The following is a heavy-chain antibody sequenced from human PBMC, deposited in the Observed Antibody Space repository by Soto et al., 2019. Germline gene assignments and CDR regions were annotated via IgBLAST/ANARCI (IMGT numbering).Heavy chain of an antibody. V-gene: IGHV3-23*01. CDR3: AKRGAGHYFDY. J-gene: IGHJ4*02. CDR1: GFTFSNYA. D-gene: IGHD6-19*01. CDR2: ISGSGDST. Sequence: EVQLLESGGGLVQPGGSLRLSCAASGFTFSNYAMSWVRQAPGKGLEWVSVISGSGDSTYYADSVKGRFTISRDNSKNTLYLQMNSLRAEDPAVYYCAKRGAGHYFDYWGQGTLVTVSS.